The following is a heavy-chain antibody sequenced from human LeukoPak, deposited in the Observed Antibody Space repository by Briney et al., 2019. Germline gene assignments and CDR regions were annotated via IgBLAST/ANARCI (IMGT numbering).Heavy chain of an antibody. V-gene: IGHV1-2*02. CDR2: INPNSGGT. D-gene: IGHD3-3*01. CDR1: GYTFTGYY. J-gene: IGHJ4*02. Sequence: ASVKVSCKASGYTFTGYYMHWVRQAPGQGLEWMGWINPNSGGTNYAQKFQGRVTMTRDTSISTAYMELSRLRSDDTAVYYCARDFWAIFGVASTGYFDCWGQGTLVTVSS. CDR3: ARDFWAIFGVASTGYFDC.